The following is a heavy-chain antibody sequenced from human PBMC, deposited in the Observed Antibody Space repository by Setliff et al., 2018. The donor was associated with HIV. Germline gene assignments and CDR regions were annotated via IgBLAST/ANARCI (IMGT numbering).Heavy chain of an antibody. D-gene: IGHD3-10*01. V-gene: IGHV3-30*04. CDR2: ISYDGSNK. CDR1: GFTFSNSA. CDR3: ARLRPYNSALDY. Sequence: GESLKISCAASGFTFSNSAMHWVRQAPCKGLGWVAGISYDGSNKYYTDSVKGRFTISRDNSKNTLYLQMNSLRAEDSAVYYCARLRPYNSALDYWGQGTLVTVSS. J-gene: IGHJ4*02.